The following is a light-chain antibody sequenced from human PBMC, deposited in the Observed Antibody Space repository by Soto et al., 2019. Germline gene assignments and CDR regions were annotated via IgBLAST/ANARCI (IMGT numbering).Light chain of an antibody. J-gene: IGLJ3*02. CDR1: SGHSSYI. Sequence: QPVLTQSSSASASLGSSVKLTCTLSSGHSSYIIAWHQQQPGKAPRYLMKLEGSGSYIKGSGVPDRFSGSSSGADRYLTISNLQFEDEADYYCETWDFNTRVFGGGTKLTVL. CDR2: LEGSGSY. CDR3: ETWDFNTRV. V-gene: IGLV4-60*02.